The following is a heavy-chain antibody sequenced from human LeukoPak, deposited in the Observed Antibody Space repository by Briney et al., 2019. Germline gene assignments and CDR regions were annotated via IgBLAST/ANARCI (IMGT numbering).Heavy chain of an antibody. CDR2: INPSGGST. J-gene: IGHJ6*03. CDR3: ARGDCSGGSCYSDYYYYMDV. Sequence: ASVKVSCKASGYTFSSNYMHWVRQAPGQGLEWMGIINPSGGSTSYAQKFQGRVTMTRDMSTSTVYMELSSLRSEDTAVYYCARGDCSGGSCYSDYYYYMDVWGKGTTVTVSS. V-gene: IGHV1-46*01. D-gene: IGHD2-15*01. CDR1: GYTFSSNY.